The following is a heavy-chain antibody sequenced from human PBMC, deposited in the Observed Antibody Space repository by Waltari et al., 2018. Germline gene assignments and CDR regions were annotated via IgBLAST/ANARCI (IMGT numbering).Heavy chain of an antibody. Sequence: QVQLLQWGAGLLKPSETLSLTCSVSGASFSAYYWGWVRHVPGKGLEWIGQIRHPGNTNYNPSLQSRVAISIDTSRNQFSLRVFSVTAADTGLYFCTRGGNYDFWSHRPFVDPWGQGTQVTVSS. J-gene: IGHJ5*02. CDR1: GASFSAYY. CDR2: IRHPGNT. V-gene: IGHV4-34*01. CDR3: TRGGNYDFWSHRPFVDP. D-gene: IGHD3-3*01.